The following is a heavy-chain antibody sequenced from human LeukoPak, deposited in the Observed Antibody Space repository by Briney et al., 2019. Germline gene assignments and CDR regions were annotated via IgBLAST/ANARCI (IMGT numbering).Heavy chain of an antibody. Sequence: GGPLRLSCAASGFTFSSYGMQWVRQAPGQGLEWAAVIWYDGSYKYHADSVKGRFTISRDNSRNTLYLQMDSLRAEDTAVYYCARWGTSSLDYWGQGTLVTVSS. D-gene: IGHD6-6*01. CDR1: GFTFSSYG. V-gene: IGHV3-33*01. CDR3: ARWGTSSLDY. J-gene: IGHJ4*02. CDR2: IWYDGSYK.